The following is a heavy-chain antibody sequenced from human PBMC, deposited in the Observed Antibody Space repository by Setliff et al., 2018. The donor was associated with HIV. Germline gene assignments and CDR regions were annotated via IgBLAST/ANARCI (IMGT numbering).Heavy chain of an antibody. J-gene: IGHJ4*02. CDR3: ARDRSSTGDYNEAHLFEY. Sequence: ASVKVSCKASGYTFTDYYMHWVRQAPGQGLEWMGRINPNSGGTNYVQKFQGRVTMTRERSISTAYMELSRLRSDDTAVYYCARDRSSTGDYNEAHLFEYWGQGTLVTVSS. CDR1: GYTFTDYY. V-gene: IGHV1-2*06. D-gene: IGHD3-22*01. CDR2: INPNSGGT.